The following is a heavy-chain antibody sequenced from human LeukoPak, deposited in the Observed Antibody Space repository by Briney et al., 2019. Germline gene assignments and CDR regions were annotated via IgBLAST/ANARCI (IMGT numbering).Heavy chain of an antibody. CDR2: ISGSSTTI. V-gene: IGHV3-48*02. CDR3: AREAAAGLEFFDY. Sequence: GGSLRLSCAASGFTVSSNYMSWVRQAPGKALEWVSFISGSSTTIYYADSVKGRFTISRDNAKNSLYLQMNSLRDEDTAVYYCAREAAAGLEFFDYWGQGTLVTVSS. CDR1: GFTVSSNY. D-gene: IGHD6-13*01. J-gene: IGHJ4*02.